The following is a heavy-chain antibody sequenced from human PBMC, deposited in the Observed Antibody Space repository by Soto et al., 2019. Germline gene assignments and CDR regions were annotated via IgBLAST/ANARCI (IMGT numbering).Heavy chain of an antibody. Sequence: QVQLVQSGAELKKPGASVNISCTASGFTFSDNLINWVRQTPGRGLEWMGGVVPILGTPTYAGRFKGKVKISGSRLAGTTHRELTSPTCAYPGPYSCASHVIYGSSRSAMDVWCQGTTVSFSS. CDR3: ASHVIYGSSRSAMDV. CDR2: VVPILGTP. CDR1: GFTFSDNL. V-gene: IGHV1-69*10. D-gene: IGHD3-3*01. J-gene: IGHJ6*02.